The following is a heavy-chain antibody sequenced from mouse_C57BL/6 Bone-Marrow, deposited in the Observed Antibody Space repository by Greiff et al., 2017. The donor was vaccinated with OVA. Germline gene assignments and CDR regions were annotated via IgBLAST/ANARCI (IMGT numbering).Heavy chain of an antibody. CDR3: TPYREAY. CDR1: GFNIKDDY. D-gene: IGHD2-14*01. V-gene: IGHV14-4*01. J-gene: IGHJ3*01. CDR2: IDPENGDT. Sequence: VQLKESGAELVRPGASVKLSCTASGFNIKDDYMHWVKQRPEQGLEWIGWIDPENGDTEYASKFQGKATIPADTSSNTAYLQLSSLTSEDTAVYYCTPYREAYWGQGTLVTVSA.